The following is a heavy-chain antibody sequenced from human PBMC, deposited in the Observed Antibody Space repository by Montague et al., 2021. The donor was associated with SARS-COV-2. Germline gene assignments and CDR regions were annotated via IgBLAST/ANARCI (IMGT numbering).Heavy chain of an antibody. V-gene: IGHV4-39*01. D-gene: IGHD4-17*01. CDR1: GDSIGSKGYY. CDR2: IHSGGTVSYSGTT. Sequence: SETLSLTCSVSGDSIGSKGYYWDWIRQSPGKGLEWIGTIHSGGTVSYSGTTYYNPSLKSRVTISVDTSKNQFSLKLTSVTASDTAVYYCARETRHDYGDSHYFDYWGQGALVTVSS. CDR3: ARETRHDYGDSHYFDY. J-gene: IGHJ4*02.